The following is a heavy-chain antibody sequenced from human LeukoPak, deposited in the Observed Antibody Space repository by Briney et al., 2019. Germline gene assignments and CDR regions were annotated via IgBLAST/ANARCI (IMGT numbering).Heavy chain of an antibody. D-gene: IGHD3-10*01. V-gene: IGHV3-15*01. CDR2: IKSKTDGGTT. CDR3: TTLDYYGSGSYLQLYYYYYGMDV. Sequence: GGSLRLSCAASGFTFSNAWMSWVRQAPGKGLEWVGRIKSKTDGGTTDYAAPVKGRFTISRDDSKNTLYLQMNSLKTEDTAVYYCTTLDYYGSGSYLQLYYYYYGMDVWGKGTTVTVSS. J-gene: IGHJ6*04. CDR1: GFTFSNAW.